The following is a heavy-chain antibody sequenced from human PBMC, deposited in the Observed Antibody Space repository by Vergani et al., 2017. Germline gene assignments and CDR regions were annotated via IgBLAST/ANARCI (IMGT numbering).Heavy chain of an antibody. CDR2: FIPIFGTA. J-gene: IGHJ5*02. V-gene: IGHV1-69*12. CDR3: AKAVAPNTGLVWFDP. CDR1: GGTFTSYA. Sequence: QVQLVQSGAEVKKLGSSLKVSCKALGGTFTSYAITWVRQAPGQGLEWMGGFIPIFGTANYAQKFQGRVTITADESTSPADMELSSLRSEDTAVYYCAKAVAPNTGLVWFDPWGQGTLVTVSS. D-gene: IGHD6-19*01.